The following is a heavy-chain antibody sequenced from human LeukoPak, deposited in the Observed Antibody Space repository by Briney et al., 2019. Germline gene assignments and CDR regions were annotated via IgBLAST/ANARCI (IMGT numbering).Heavy chain of an antibody. CDR1: GGSISSYS. Sequence: PSETLSLTCTVSGGSISSYSWTWIRQPPGKGLEWIAYIYYTGSASYNPSLKSRVTISVDTSKNQFSPRLSSVTAADTAVYYCARMSIAAAGTVDYWGQGTRVTVSS. CDR2: IYYTGSA. V-gene: IGHV4-59*01. J-gene: IGHJ4*02. CDR3: ARMSIAAAGTVDY. D-gene: IGHD6-13*01.